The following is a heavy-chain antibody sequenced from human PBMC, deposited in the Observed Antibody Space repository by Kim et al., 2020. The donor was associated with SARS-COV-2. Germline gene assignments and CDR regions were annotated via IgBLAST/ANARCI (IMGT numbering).Heavy chain of an antibody. V-gene: IGHV3-33*01. Sequence: GGSLRLSCAASGFTFSSYGMHWVRQAPGKGLEWVAVIWYDGSNKYYADSVKGRFTISRDNSKNTLYLQMNSLRAEDTAVYYCARGALGDYYDSSGYYYNYWGQGTLVTVSS. CDR1: GFTFSSYG. CDR2: IWYDGSNK. D-gene: IGHD3-22*01. J-gene: IGHJ4*02. CDR3: ARGALGDYYDSSGYYYNY.